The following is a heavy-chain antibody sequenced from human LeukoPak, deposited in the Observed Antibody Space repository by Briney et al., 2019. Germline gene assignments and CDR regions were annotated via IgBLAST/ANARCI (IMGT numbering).Heavy chain of an antibody. Sequence: GGSLRLSCAASGFTVSSDWMHWVRQVPGKGLVWVSRMNVEGSVTSYADFVKGRFTISRDIAKNTLYLQMNTLTAEDTAVYYCARDYGGNSDFWGQGTLVTVSS. J-gene: IGHJ4*02. CDR3: ARDYGGNSDF. CDR1: GFTVSSDW. CDR2: MNVEGSVT. D-gene: IGHD4-23*01. V-gene: IGHV3-74*01.